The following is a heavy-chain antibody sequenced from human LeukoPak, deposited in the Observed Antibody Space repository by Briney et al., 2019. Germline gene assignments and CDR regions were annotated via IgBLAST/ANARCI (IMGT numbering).Heavy chain of an antibody. CDR1: GFTFSSYA. Sequence: PGGSLRLSCAASGFTFSSYAMSWVRQAPGKGLEWVSAISGSGGSTYYADSVKGRFTISRDNSKNTLYLQMNSLRAEDTAVYYCARDRSNIVVVIAPDYWGQGTLVTVSS. D-gene: IGHD2-21*01. J-gene: IGHJ4*02. CDR2: ISGSGGST. V-gene: IGHV3-23*01. CDR3: ARDRSNIVVVIAPDY.